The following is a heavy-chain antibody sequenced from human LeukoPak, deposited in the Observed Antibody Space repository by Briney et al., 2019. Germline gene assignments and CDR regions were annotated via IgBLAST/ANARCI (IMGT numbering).Heavy chain of an antibody. V-gene: IGHV4-59*01. CDR1: GGSISSYY. Sequence: PSETLSLTCTVSGGSISSYYWSWIRQPPGKGLEWIGYIYYSGSTNYNPSLKSRVTISVDTSKNQFSLKLSSVTAADTAVYYCARWGGQWLVRSWFDPWGLGTLVTVSS. J-gene: IGHJ5*02. CDR2: IYYSGST. CDR3: ARWGGQWLVRSWFDP. D-gene: IGHD6-19*01.